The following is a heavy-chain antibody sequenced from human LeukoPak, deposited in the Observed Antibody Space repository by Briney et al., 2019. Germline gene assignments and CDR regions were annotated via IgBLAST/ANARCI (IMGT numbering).Heavy chain of an antibody. J-gene: IGHJ5*02. V-gene: IGHV1-2*02. Sequence: ASVKVSCKASGYTFTGYYMHWVRQAPGQGLEWMGWINPNSGGTNYAQKFQGRVTMTRDTSISTAYMELSRPRSDDTAVYYCARDSSDYDFWSGYPYNWFDPWGQGTLVTVSS. CDR3: ARDSSDYDFWSGYPYNWFDP. CDR1: GYTFTGYY. CDR2: INPNSGGT. D-gene: IGHD3-3*01.